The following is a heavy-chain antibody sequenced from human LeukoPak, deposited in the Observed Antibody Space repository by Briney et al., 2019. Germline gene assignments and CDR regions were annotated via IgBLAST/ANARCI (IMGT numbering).Heavy chain of an antibody. CDR3: AREGLTTMIVVADAFDI. D-gene: IGHD3-22*01. J-gene: IGHJ3*02. CDR1: GYTFTSYG. Sequence: GASVKVSCKASGYTFTSYGISWVRQAPGQGLEWMGWISAYNGNTNYAQKLQGRVTMTTDTSTSTAYMELRSLRSDDTAVYYCAREGLTTMIVVADAFDIWGQGTMVTVSS. CDR2: ISAYNGNT. V-gene: IGHV1-18*01.